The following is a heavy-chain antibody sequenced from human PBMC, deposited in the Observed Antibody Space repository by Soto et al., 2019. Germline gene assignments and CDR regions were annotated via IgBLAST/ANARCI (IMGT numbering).Heavy chain of an antibody. D-gene: IGHD6-13*01. CDR3: ARENIAAAGTSDY. CDR2: IYSGGST. CDR1: GFTVSSNY. Sequence: GGSLRLSCAASGFTVSSNYMSWVRQAPGKGLEWVSVIYSGGSTYYADSVKGKFTISRDNSKNTLYLQMNSLRAEDTDVYYCARENIAAAGTSDYWGQGTLVTVSS. J-gene: IGHJ4*02. V-gene: IGHV3-66*01.